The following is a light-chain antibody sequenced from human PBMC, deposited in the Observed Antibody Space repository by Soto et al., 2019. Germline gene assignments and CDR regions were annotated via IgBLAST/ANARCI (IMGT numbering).Light chain of an antibody. J-gene: IGKJ5*01. CDR1: QSVSSNY. CDR2: GAS. Sequence: EIVLTQSTGTLSLSPGERATLSCRARQSVSSNYFAWYQQKPGQAPRLLIYGASSRPTGIPDRFSGSGSGTDFTLTITSLEPVDFAACYCQRYGSSLSITFGQGTRLEIK. CDR3: QRYGSSLSIT. V-gene: IGKV3-20*01.